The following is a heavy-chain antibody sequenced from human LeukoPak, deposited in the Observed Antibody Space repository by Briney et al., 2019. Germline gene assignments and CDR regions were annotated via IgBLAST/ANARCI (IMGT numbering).Heavy chain of an antibody. D-gene: IGHD4-17*01. CDR2: IYSGGST. V-gene: IGHV3-66*01. J-gene: IGHJ6*02. CDR1: GFTVSSNY. CDR3: ARGPNLDYGDYGGYYYYGMDV. Sequence: GGSLRLSCAASGFTVSSNYMSWVRQAPGKGLEWVSVIYSGGSTYYADSVKGRFTISRDNSKNTLYLQMNSLRAEDTAVYYCARGPNLDYGDYGGYYYYGMDVWGQGTTVTVSS.